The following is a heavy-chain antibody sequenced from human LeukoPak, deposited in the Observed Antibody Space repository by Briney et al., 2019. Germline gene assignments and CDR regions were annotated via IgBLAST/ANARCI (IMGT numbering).Heavy chain of an antibody. J-gene: IGHJ4*02. V-gene: IGHV1-2*02. CDR2: INPNSGGT. Sequence: WASVKVSCKASGYTFTGYYMHWVRQAPGQGLEWMGWINPNSGGTNYAQKFQGRVTMTRDTSISTAYMELSRLRSADTAVYYCAREAVADDFDYWGQGTLVTVSS. CDR3: AREAVADDFDY. CDR1: GYTFTGYY. D-gene: IGHD6-19*01.